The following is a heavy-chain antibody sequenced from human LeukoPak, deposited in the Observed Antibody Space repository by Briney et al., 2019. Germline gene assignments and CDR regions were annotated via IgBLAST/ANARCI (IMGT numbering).Heavy chain of an antibody. J-gene: IGHJ4*02. V-gene: IGHV1-2*02. CDR3: ARVRSWGGYVRGFDY. CDR1: GYTFTGYY. Sequence: ASVKVSCKASGYTFTGYYMHWVRQAPGQGLECMGWINPNSGGTNYAQKFQGGVTMTRDTSISTAYMELSRLRSDDTAVYYCARVRSWGGYVRGFDYWGQGTLVTVSS. CDR2: INPNSGGT. D-gene: IGHD5-12*01.